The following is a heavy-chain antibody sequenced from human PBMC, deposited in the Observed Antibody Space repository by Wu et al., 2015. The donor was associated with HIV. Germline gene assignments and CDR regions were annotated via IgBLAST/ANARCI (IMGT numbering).Heavy chain of an antibody. J-gene: IGHJ4*02. CDR1: GYTFTGYY. CDR2: INPNSGGT. D-gene: IGHD5-18*01. Sequence: QVQLVQSGAEVKKPGASVKVSCKASGYTFTGYYMHWVRQAPGQGLEWMGWINPNSGGTNYAQKFQGRVTMTRDTSISTAYMELSRLRSDDTAVYYCACGTGHVDTAMAWDYWGQGTLVTVSS. CDR3: ACGTGHVDTAMAWDY. V-gene: IGHV1-2*02.